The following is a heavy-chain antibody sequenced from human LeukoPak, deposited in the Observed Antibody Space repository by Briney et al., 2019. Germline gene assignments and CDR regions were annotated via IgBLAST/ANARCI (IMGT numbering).Heavy chain of an antibody. J-gene: IGHJ5*01. CDR2: IRYDGINK. V-gene: IGHV3-30*02. CDR1: GFTFGSYG. CDR3: AREYCSGGTCPPNDPFDS. Sequence: GGSLILSCSASGFTFGSYGMHWIRQAPGKALELVAFIRYDGINKYYADSVKGRFTISRDNSKNTLYLQMNSLRAEDTAVYYCAREYCSGGTCPPNDPFDSWGQGTLVTVSS. D-gene: IGHD2-15*01.